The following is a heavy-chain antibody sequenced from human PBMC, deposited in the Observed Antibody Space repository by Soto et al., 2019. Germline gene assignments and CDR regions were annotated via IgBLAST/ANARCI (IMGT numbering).Heavy chain of an antibody. J-gene: IGHJ6*02. D-gene: IGHD3-22*01. CDR3: VRSGAMIPPNYYVTAF. V-gene: IGHV1-69*01. CDR2: IIPIFGTA. Sequence: SSVKVACKASVYAFSSYASSWGLQTTGQGLEWMGGIIPIFGTANYAQKFQGRVTITADESTSTAYMELSSLRSEDTAVYYCVRSGAMIPPNYYVTAFLGQGTTVIVSS. CDR1: VYAFSSYA.